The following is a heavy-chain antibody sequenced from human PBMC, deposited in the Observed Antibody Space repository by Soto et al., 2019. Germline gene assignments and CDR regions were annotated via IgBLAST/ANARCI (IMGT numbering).Heavy chain of an antibody. J-gene: IGHJ4*02. Sequence: SETLSLTCAVSGGSISSGGYSWSWIRQPPGKGLEWIGYIYHSGSTYYNPSLKSRVTISVDRSKNQFSLKLSSVTAADTAVYYCARVVPAAIFDYWGQGTLVTAPQ. V-gene: IGHV4-30-2*01. CDR1: GGSISSGGYS. D-gene: IGHD2-2*01. CDR3: ARVVPAAIFDY. CDR2: IYHSGST.